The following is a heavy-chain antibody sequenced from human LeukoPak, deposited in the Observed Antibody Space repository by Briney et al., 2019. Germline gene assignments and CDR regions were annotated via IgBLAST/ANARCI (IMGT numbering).Heavy chain of an antibody. Sequence: GGSLRLSCAASGFTFSDYYMSWIRQAPGKGLEWVSYISSSGSTIYYADSVKGRFIISRDNAKNSLYLQMNSLRAEDTAVYYCARDPSFDILTGYDYWGQGTLVTVSP. J-gene: IGHJ4*02. CDR3: ARDPSFDILTGYDY. V-gene: IGHV3-11*04. D-gene: IGHD3-9*01. CDR2: ISSSGSTI. CDR1: GFTFSDYY.